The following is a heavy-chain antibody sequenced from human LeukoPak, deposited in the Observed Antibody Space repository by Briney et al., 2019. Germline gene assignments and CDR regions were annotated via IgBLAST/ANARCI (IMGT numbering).Heavy chain of an antibody. V-gene: IGHV3-23*01. CDR2: ISNNDGTT. CDR1: GFIFSSYG. CDR3: AKATGTLGN. Sequence: GGSLRLSCATSGFIFSSYGMHWVRQAPGKGLEWVSTISNNDGTTYYADSVKGRFTISRDNSKNTLYLQMNSLTGEDMAIYYCAKATGTLGNWGQGTLVTVSS. D-gene: IGHD1-1*01. J-gene: IGHJ4*02.